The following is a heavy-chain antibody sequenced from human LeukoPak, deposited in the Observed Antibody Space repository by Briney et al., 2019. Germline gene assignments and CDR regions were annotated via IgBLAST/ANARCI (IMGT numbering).Heavy chain of an antibody. CDR2: IYTSGST. J-gene: IGHJ4*02. D-gene: IGHD6-19*01. CDR3: ARERGGWPLYYFDY. V-gene: IGHV4-4*07. CDR1: GGSISSYY. Sequence: SETLSLTCTVSGGSISSYYWSWIRQPAGKGLEWIGRIYTSGSTNYNPSLKSRVTMSVDTSKNQFSLKLRSVTAADTAVYYCARERGGWPLYYFDYWGQGTLVTVSS.